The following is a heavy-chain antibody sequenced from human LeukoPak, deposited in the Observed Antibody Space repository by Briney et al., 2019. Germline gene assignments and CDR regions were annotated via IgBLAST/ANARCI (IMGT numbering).Heavy chain of an antibody. CDR1: GFTFSSYN. D-gene: IGHD3-10*01. Sequence: GGSLRLSCAASGFTFSSYNMNWVRQAPGKGLEWVAVIWYDGSNKYYADSVKGRFTISRDNSKNTLYLQMNSLRAEDTAVYYCARDHNYYGSGSYYLTGMLFYYGMDVWGQGTTVTVSS. J-gene: IGHJ6*02. CDR3: ARDHNYYGSGSYYLTGMLFYYGMDV. CDR2: IWYDGSNK. V-gene: IGHV3-33*08.